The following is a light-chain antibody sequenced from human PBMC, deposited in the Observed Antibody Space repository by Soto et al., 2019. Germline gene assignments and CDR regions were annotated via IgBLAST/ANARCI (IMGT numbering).Light chain of an antibody. Sequence: EIVLTQSPGTLSLSPGERATLSCRASQSVSSKVAWYQQKPGQAPKLLISAASSRATAIPDRFSGSGSGTDFTLTITRLEPEDFAVYFCQQYVGAPWTFGQGTKVDIK. V-gene: IGKV3-20*01. J-gene: IGKJ1*01. CDR1: QSVSSK. CDR2: AAS. CDR3: QQYVGAPWT.